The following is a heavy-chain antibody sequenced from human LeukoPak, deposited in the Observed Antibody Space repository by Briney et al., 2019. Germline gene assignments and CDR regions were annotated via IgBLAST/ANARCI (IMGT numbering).Heavy chain of an antibody. Sequence: NTSETLSLTCTVSGGSISSYYWSWIRQPPGKGLEWIGYIYYSGSTNYNPSLKSRVTISVDTSKNQFSLKLSSVTAADTAVYYCARDNPPDVDTAMANDAFDIWGQGTMVTVSS. J-gene: IGHJ3*02. CDR2: IYYSGST. D-gene: IGHD5-18*01. V-gene: IGHV4-59*01. CDR3: ARDNPPDVDTAMANDAFDI. CDR1: GGSISSYY.